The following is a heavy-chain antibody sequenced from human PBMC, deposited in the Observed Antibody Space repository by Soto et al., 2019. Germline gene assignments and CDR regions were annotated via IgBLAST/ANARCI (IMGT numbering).Heavy chain of an antibody. CDR3: ARDNRRGYYFDY. V-gene: IGHV3-30-3*01. J-gene: IGHJ4*02. CDR2: ISYDGSNK. D-gene: IGHD6-25*01. Sequence: QVQLVESGGGVVQPGRSLRLSCAASGFTFSSYAMRWVRQAPGKGLEWVAVISYDGSNKYYADSVKGRFTISRDNSKNTLYLQMNSLRAEDTAVYYCARDNRRGYYFDYWGQGTLVTVSS. CDR1: GFTFSSYA.